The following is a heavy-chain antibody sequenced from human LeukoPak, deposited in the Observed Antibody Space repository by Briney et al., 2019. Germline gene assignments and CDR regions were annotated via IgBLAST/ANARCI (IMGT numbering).Heavy chain of an antibody. CDR3: ARHSGSHYDFDY. Sequence: PSETLSLTCTVSGGSISTYYWSWIRQPPGKGLEWIGYINYSGNTKYNPSLKGRLTISVDTSKNQFSLKLRSVTAADTAVYYCARHSGSHYDFDYWGQGTLVTVSS. D-gene: IGHD1-26*01. V-gene: IGHV4-59*08. CDR2: INYSGNT. J-gene: IGHJ4*02. CDR1: GGSISTYY.